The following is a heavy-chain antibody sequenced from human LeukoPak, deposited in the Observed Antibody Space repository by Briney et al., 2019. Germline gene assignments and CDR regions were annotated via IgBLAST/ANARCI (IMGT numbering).Heavy chain of an antibody. Sequence: PGGSLRLSCTASAITFSNSRMSWVRQAPGKGLEWVANIKEDGSETNYVDSVKGRFTISRDNAKNSLFLQMNSLRGEDTAIYYCARHLAGDSLYRHFDYWGQGTLVTVSS. D-gene: IGHD5/OR15-5a*01. J-gene: IGHJ4*02. V-gene: IGHV3-7*04. CDR2: IKEDGSET. CDR1: AITFSNSR. CDR3: ARHLAGDSLYRHFDY.